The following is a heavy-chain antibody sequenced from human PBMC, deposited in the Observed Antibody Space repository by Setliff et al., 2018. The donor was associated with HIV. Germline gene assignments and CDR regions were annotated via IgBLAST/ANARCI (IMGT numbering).Heavy chain of an antibody. Sequence: SETLSLTCTVSGGSISSSSYYWAWIRQPPGKGLEWIGNIYYSGSTYYNPSLKSRVTISFDTSKNQFSLKLNSVTAADTAVYFCATSSSSLHNWFDSWGRGTPVTVSS. CDR2: IYYSGST. D-gene: IGHD3-22*01. V-gene: IGHV4-39*07. J-gene: IGHJ5*01. CDR1: GGSISSSSYY. CDR3: ATSSSSLHNWFDS.